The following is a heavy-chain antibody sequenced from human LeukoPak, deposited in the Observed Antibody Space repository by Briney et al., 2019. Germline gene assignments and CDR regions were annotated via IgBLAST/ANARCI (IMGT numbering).Heavy chain of an antibody. V-gene: IGHV1-69*13. D-gene: IGHD3-22*01. J-gene: IGHJ4*02. CDR1: GGTFSSYA. Sequence: WASVKVSCKASGGTFSSYAISWVRQAPEQGLEWMGGIIPIFGTANYAQKFQGRVTITADESTSTAYMELSSLRSEDTAVYYCARGVHYYDSSGYYSGDYWGQGTLVTVSS. CDR3: ARGVHYYDSSGYYSGDY. CDR2: IIPIFGTA.